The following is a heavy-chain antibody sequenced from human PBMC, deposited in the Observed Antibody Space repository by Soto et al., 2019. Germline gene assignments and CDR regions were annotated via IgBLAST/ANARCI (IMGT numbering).Heavy chain of an antibody. CDR3: TRVGLGSRYYKNGMDV. Sequence: ASVKVSCKTSGYSFTTYGITWVRQAPGQGLEWMGWISAYNGNTDYAQKVQGRVTMTTDTSTTTAYVELRSLRSDDTASYYCTRVGLGSRYYKNGMDVWGQGTTVTVSS. V-gene: IGHV1-18*01. CDR2: ISAYNGNT. CDR1: GYSFTTYG. J-gene: IGHJ6*02.